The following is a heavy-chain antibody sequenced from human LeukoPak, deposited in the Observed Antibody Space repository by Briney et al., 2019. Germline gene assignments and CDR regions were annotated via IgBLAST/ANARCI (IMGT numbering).Heavy chain of an antibody. CDR2: VFQLQTVRT. J-gene: IGHJ4*02. V-gene: IGHV4-38-2*02. D-gene: IGHD2-8*01. CDR3: ARVLHAPKFIDS. CDR1: GSSITSTYY. Sequence: PSETLSLTCTVSGSSITSTYYWAWFRQPPGKGLEWIATVFQLQTVRTFYNPSLESRVTMSLDTSQNRFSLNLTSVTAADTALYFCARVLHAPKFIDSWGQGTLVTVSS.